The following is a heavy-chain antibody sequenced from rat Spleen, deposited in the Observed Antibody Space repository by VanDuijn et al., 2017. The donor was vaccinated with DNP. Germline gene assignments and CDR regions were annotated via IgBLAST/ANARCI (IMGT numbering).Heavy chain of an antibody. CDR1: GYSITSNY. J-gene: IGHJ1*01. V-gene: IGHV3-1*01. D-gene: IGHD1-10*01. CDR2: INYSGGT. Sequence: EVQLQESGPGLVKPSQPLSLTCSVTGYSITSNYWAWIRQFPGNKMEWMGYINYSGGTGPNPSLRRRIYISRDTSKNRVFLQLTPVTTEDTATYYCARARQRSPYWYFGLWGPGTMVTVSS. CDR3: ARARQRSPYWYFGL.